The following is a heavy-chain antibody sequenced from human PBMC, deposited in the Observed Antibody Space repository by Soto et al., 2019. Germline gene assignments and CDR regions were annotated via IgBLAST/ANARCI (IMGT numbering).Heavy chain of an antibody. J-gene: IGHJ6*02. CDR3: ASAPYYDFWSGYYTGSYYYGMDV. D-gene: IGHD3-3*01. CDR2: INSDGSST. CDR1: GFTFSSYW. V-gene: IGHV3-74*01. Sequence: GGSLRLSCAASGFTFSSYWMHWVHQAPGKGLVWVSRINSDGSSTSYADSVKGRFTISRDNAKNTLYLQMNSLRAEDTAVYYCASAPYYDFWSGYYTGSYYYGMDVWGQGTTVTVSS.